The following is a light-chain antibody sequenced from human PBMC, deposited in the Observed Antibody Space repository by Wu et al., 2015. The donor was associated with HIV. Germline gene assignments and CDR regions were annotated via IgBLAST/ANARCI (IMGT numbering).Light chain of an antibody. J-gene: IGKJ1*01. CDR1: QSVSSNY. CDR2: GAS. Sequence: EIVLTQSPGTLSLSPGERATLSCRASQSVSSNYLAWYQQKPGQPPRLLIYGASSRATGIPDRFSGTGSGTDFTVTISRLEPEDFAVYYCQQYGSSPKTFGQGTKVEIK. CDR3: QQYGSSPKT. V-gene: IGKV3-20*01.